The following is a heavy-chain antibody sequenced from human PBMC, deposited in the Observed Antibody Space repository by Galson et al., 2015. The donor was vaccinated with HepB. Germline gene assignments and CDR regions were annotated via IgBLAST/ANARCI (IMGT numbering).Heavy chain of an antibody. D-gene: IGHD3/OR15-3a*01. V-gene: IGHV2-5*02. CDR3: AHMDLGLTSFAY. CDR1: GFSLNSRGVG. CDR2: IFWDDDQ. J-gene: IGHJ4*02. Sequence: PALVKPTQTLTLTCTFSGFSLNSRGVGVGWTRQPPGKALEWLALIFWDDDQRYTPLLKSRLSVTKDTSKNQVVLKLTSVDPVDTATYYCAHMDLGLTSFAYWGQGTLVTVSS.